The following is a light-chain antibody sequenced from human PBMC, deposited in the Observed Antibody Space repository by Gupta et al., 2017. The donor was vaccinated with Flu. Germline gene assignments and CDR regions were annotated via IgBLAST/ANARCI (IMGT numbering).Light chain of an antibody. CDR1: SGNIVSNY. CDR2: DEN. CDR3: PYYDSRQYSV. V-gene: IGLV6-57*01. J-gene: IGLJ3*02. Sequence: VTISCTRSSGNIVSNYVQCYQQRPGSSPPTVIEDENQRPSGVHDRFSCDTDSASTSAFNNTAGQKADYEAYYYCPYYDSRQYSVFGGGTKLTVI.